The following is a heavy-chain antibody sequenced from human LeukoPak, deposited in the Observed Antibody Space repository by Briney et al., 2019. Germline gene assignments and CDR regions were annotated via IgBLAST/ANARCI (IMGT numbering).Heavy chain of an antibody. Sequence: AASVKVSCKASGGTFSSYAISWVRQAPGQGLEWMGRIIPILGIANYAQKFQGRVTITADKPTSTAYMELSSLRSEDTAVYYCARGTLQRITMVRGVLNYGMDVWGQGTTVTVSS. V-gene: IGHV1-69*04. CDR1: GGTFSSYA. CDR3: ARGTLQRITMVRGVLNYGMDV. CDR2: IIPILGIA. J-gene: IGHJ6*02. D-gene: IGHD3-10*01.